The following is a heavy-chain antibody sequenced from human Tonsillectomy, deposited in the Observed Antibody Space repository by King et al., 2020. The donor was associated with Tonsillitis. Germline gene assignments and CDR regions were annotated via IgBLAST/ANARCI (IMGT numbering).Heavy chain of an antibody. CDR1: GYTFTSYG. Sequence: QLVQSGAEVKKPGASVRVSCKASGYTFTSYGISWVRQAPGQGLEWMGWISAYNGNTDYAQNFQGRVTMTTDTSTTTAYMELRTLRSDDAAMYYCARDRVIAVAGYGMDVWDQGTTVTVSS. D-gene: IGHD6-19*01. CDR3: ARDRVIAVAGYGMDV. J-gene: IGHJ6*02. V-gene: IGHV1-18*01. CDR2: ISAYNGNT.